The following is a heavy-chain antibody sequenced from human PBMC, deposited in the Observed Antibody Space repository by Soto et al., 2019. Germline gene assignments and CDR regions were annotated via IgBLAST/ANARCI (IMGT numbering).Heavy chain of an antibody. D-gene: IGHD3-22*01. CDR2: IIPIFGTA. CDR1: GGTFSSYS. CDR3: ARGGVVISTYFDY. V-gene: IGHV1-69*13. Sequence: GASVKVSCKASGGTFSSYSISWVLQAPGQGLEWMGGIIPIFGTANYAQKFQGRVTITADESTSTAYMELSSLRSEDTAVYYCARGGVVISTYFDYWGQGTLVTVSS. J-gene: IGHJ4*02.